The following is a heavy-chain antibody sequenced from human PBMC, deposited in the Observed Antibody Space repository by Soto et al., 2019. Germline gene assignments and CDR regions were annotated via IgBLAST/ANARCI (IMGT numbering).Heavy chain of an antibody. CDR2: IIPIFGTA. J-gene: IGHJ5*02. CDR1: GGTFSIYA. CDR3: AREPLGYSYGFNWFDP. D-gene: IGHD5-18*01. V-gene: IGHV1-69*13. Sequence: SVKVSCKASGGTFSIYAISWVRQAPGQGLEWMGGIIPIFGTANYAQKFQGRVTITADESTSTAYMELSSLRSEDTAVYYCAREPLGYSYGFNWFDPWGQGTLVTVSS.